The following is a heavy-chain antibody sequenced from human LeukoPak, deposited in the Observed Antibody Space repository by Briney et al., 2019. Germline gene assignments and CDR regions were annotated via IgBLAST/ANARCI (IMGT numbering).Heavy chain of an antibody. D-gene: IGHD6-6*01. CDR2: IYPGDPDT. CDR1: GYSFTSYW. CDR3: ARNLVAGGGYYYGMDV. V-gene: IGHV5-51*01. Sequence: GVSLKISCKGSGYSFTSYWIGWVRQMPGKGLEWMGIIYPGDPDTRYSPSFQGQVTISADKSISTAYLQWSSLKASDTAMYYCARNLVAGGGYYYGMDVWGQGTTVTVSS. J-gene: IGHJ6*02.